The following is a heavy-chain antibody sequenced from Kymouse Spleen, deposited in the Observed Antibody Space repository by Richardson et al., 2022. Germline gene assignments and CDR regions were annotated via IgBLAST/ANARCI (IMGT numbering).Heavy chain of an antibody. D-gene: IGHD6-19*01. CDR3: AKAPYSSGWYPFDY. V-gene: IGHV3-9*01. CDR2: ISWNSGSI. CDR1: GFTFDDYA. Sequence: EVQLVESGGGLVQPGRSLRLSCAASGFTFDDYAMHWVRQAPGKGLEWVSGISWNSGSIGYADSVKGRFTISRDNAKNSLYLQMNSLRAEDTALYYCAKAPYSSGWYPFDYWGQGTLVTVSS. J-gene: IGHJ4*02.